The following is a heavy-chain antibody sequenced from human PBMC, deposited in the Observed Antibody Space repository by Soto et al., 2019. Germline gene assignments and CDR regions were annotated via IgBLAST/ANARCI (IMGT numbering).Heavy chain of an antibody. CDR1: GFSFSSYA. CDR3: ARDLSWRYYDSSGYLDY. CDR2: IWYDGSNR. D-gene: IGHD3-22*01. Sequence: QVQLVESGGGAVQPGRSLRLSCEASGFSFSSYAMHWVRQAPGKGLEWVAVIWYDGSNRYYADSVKGRFTISRDNSKNTLYLQMNSLRGEDTAVYYCARDLSWRYYDSSGYLDYWGQGILVTAS. V-gene: IGHV3-33*01. J-gene: IGHJ4*02.